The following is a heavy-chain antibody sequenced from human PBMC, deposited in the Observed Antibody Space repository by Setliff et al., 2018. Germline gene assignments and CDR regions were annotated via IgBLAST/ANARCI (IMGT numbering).Heavy chain of an antibody. Sequence: PGESLKISCKGSGYSFTTYWIGWVRQMPGKGLELMGIIYPADSDPRYSPSFQGQVTISVDKSISTVYLHWSSLKASDTAMYYCARSPLDDAFDIWGQGTMVTVSS. CDR1: GYSFTTYW. J-gene: IGHJ3*02. CDR3: ARSPLDDAFDI. V-gene: IGHV5-51*01. CDR2: IYPADSDP.